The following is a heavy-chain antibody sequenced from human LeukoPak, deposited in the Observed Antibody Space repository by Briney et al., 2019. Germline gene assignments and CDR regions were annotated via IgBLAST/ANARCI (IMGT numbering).Heavy chain of an antibody. CDR1: GFSFTSFG. J-gene: IGHJ4*02. Sequence: GGSLRLSCAASGFSFTSFGMHWVRQAPGKGLEWVTFIRYDGSNKYYTDSVKGRFTISRDNSKNTLSLQMNSLGPEDTAVYYCAKDLGTGTRIDFRGQGTLVTVSS. CDR3: AKDLGTGTRIDF. D-gene: IGHD1-1*01. CDR2: IRYDGSNK. V-gene: IGHV3-30*02.